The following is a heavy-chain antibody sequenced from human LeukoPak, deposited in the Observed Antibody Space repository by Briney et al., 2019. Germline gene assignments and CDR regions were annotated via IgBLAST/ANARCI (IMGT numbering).Heavy chain of an antibody. Sequence: GGSLRLSCAASGFTFINYSMNWVRQAPGKGLEWVSSISSSSSYIYYADSVKGRFTISGDNSRNTLFLQMNSLRAEDTAVYYCAHGAMYQLDYWGQGTLVTVSS. CDR3: AHGAMYQLDY. CDR2: ISSSSSYI. J-gene: IGHJ4*02. CDR1: GFTFINYS. V-gene: IGHV3-21*04. D-gene: IGHD2-2*01.